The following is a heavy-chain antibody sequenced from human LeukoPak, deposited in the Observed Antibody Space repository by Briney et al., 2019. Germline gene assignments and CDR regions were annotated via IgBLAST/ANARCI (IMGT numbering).Heavy chain of an antibody. D-gene: IGHD4-23*01. CDR1: GFTFSSYE. CDR3: ARTLRGGKFDY. Sequence: GGSLRLSCAASGFTFSSYEMNWVRQAPGKGLEWVSVIYRGGSTYYADSVKGRFTISRHNSRDTMYLQMNSLRTEDTAVYYCARTLRGGKFDYWGQGTLVTVSS. CDR2: IYRGGST. V-gene: IGHV3-53*04. J-gene: IGHJ4*02.